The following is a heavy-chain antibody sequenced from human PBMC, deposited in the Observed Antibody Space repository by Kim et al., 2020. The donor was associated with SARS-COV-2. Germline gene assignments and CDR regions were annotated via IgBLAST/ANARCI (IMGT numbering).Heavy chain of an antibody. CDR3: ARVAPPSAYSGYDVYYYYGMDV. V-gene: IGHV1-69*04. Sequence: SVKVSCKASGGTFSSYAISWVRQAHGQGLEWMGRIIPILGIANFAQKFQGRGTITADKSTSTAYLELSSLRSEDTAVYYCARVAPPSAYSGYDVYYYYGMDVWGQGTTVTVSS. CDR1: GGTFSSYA. J-gene: IGHJ6*01. CDR2: IIPILGIA. D-gene: IGHD5-12*01.